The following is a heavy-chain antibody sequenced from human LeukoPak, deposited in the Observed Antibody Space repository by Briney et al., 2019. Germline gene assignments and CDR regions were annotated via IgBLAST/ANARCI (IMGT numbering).Heavy chain of an antibody. J-gene: IGHJ3*02. V-gene: IGHV4-59*01. CDR3: ARLPRVSAARDAFDI. D-gene: IGHD2-2*01. CDR1: GGSISSYY. Sequence: SETLSLTCTVSGGSISSYYWSWIRQPPGKRLEWIGYVYYSGSAKYNPSLKSRVTISLDTSKNQFSLKLSSVTAADTAVYYCARLPRVSAARDAFDIWGQGTMVTVSS. CDR2: VYYSGSA.